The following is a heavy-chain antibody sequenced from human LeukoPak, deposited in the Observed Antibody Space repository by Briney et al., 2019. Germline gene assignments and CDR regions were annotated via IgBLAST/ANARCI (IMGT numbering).Heavy chain of an antibody. CDR2: ISGSGGST. V-gene: IGHV3-23*01. Sequence: QSGGSLRLSCAASGFTFSSYSMNWVRQAPGKGLEWVSAISGSGGSTYYADSVKGRFTISRDNSKNTLYLQMNSLRAEDTAVYYCAKEILWSDPYYFDYWGQGTLVTVSS. CDR3: AKEILWSDPYYFDY. J-gene: IGHJ4*02. D-gene: IGHD3-10*01. CDR1: GFTFSSYS.